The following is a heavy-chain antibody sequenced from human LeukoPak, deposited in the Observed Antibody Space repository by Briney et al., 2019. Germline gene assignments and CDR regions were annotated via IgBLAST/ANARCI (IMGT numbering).Heavy chain of an antibody. J-gene: IGHJ4*02. D-gene: IGHD1-26*01. V-gene: IGHV3-21*01. CDR3: ARDPWGALGY. CDR2: ISSSSDYI. CDR1: GFTFSSYE. Sequence: PGGSLRLSCAASGFTFSSYEMNWVRQAPGKGLEWVSSISSSSDYIHYADSVKARFTISRDNAKNSLYLQMNSLRAEDTAVYYCARDPWGALGYWGLGTLVTVSS.